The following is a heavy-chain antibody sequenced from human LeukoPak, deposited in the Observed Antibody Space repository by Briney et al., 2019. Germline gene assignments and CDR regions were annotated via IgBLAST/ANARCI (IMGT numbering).Heavy chain of an antibody. CDR2: ISAYNGNT. V-gene: IGHV1-18*01. J-gene: IGHJ3*02. D-gene: IGHD2-2*01. Sequence: ASVKVSCKASGYTFTSYGISWVRQAPGQGLEWMGWISAYNGNTNYAQKLQGRVTMTTDTSTSTAYMELRSLRSEDTAVYYCARAKPYCSSTSCYEYHDAFDIWGQGTMVTVSS. CDR1: GYTFTSYG. CDR3: ARAKPYCSSTSCYEYHDAFDI.